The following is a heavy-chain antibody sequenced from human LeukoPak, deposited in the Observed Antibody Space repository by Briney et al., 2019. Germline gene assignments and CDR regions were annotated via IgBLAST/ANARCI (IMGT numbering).Heavy chain of an antibody. J-gene: IGHJ4*02. D-gene: IGHD2-2*01. CDR1: GGSFSGYY. V-gene: IGHV4-34*01. CDR3: ARTQFYLLVPAGHFDY. CDR2: INHSGST. Sequence: PSETLSLTCAVYGGSFSGYYWSLIRQPPGKGLEWIGEINHSGSTNYNPSLKSRVTISVDTSKNQFSLKLSSVTAADTAVYYCARTQFYLLVPAGHFDYWGQGTLVTVSS.